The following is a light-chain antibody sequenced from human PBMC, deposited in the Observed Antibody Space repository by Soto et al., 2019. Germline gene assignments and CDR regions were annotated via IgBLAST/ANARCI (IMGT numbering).Light chain of an antibody. CDR1: QSVYNNY. V-gene: IGKV3-20*01. CDR2: GAS. J-gene: IGKJ2*01. Sequence: ELVLTQSPGTLSLSPGERVTLSCRASQSVYNNYLAWYQQKPGQAPRLLIFGASNRATGIPDRFSGSGSGTDFTLTISGLEPEDFAVYYCQQYGSSVSYTFGQGTKVEIK. CDR3: QQYGSSVSYT.